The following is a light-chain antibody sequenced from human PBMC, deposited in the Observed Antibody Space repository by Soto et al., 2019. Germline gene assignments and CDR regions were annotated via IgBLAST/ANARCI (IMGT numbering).Light chain of an antibody. V-gene: IGKV3-20*01. Sequence: EIVLTQSPDTLSLSPGESVTLSCRASQSVSSNYIAWYQQKPGRAPRLLISGASNRATGIPDSFSGSGSGTDFTLTIRRLEPEDFAVFYWQQYDGSITFGQGTRLDIE. CDR2: GAS. CDR1: QSVSSNY. J-gene: IGKJ5*01. CDR3: QQYDGSIT.